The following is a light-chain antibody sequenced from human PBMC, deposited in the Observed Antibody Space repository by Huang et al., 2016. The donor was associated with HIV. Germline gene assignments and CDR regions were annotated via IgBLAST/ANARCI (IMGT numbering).Light chain of an antibody. CDR1: KSISNN. CDR3: QQHHSWLT. J-gene: IGKJ4*01. CDR2: DAS. V-gene: IGKV3D-11*03. Sequence: IVLTQSPATLSWYLGERVTLSCRASKSISNNLDWYQQRPGQAPRLLIYDASNRVAGVPARFSGSGSGTDFTLTISSLEPEDFALYYCQQHHSWLTFGGGTKLEVK.